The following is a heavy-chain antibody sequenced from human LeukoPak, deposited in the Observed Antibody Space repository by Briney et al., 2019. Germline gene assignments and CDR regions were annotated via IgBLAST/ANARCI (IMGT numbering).Heavy chain of an antibody. V-gene: IGHV4-34*01. D-gene: IGHD6-19*01. CDR1: GGSFSGYY. J-gene: IGHJ6*02. Sequence: SETLSLTCAVYGGSFSGYYWSWIRQPPGKGLEWIGEINHSGSTNYNPSLKSRVTISVDTSKNQFSLKLSSVTAADTAVYYCARVIGSGFYYYYGMDVWGQGTTVTVSS. CDR3: ARVIGSGFYYYYGMDV. CDR2: INHSGST.